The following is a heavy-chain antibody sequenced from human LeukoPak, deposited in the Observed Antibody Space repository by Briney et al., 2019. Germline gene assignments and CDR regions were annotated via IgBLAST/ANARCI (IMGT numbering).Heavy chain of an antibody. Sequence: GGSLRLSCAASGFTFSNYWVTWVRQAPGKGLEWVANIKQDGSETYYVDSVKGRFTISRDNSKNTLYLQMNSLRAEDTAVYYCATYGDYLNYWGQGTLVTVSS. CDR2: IKQDGSET. CDR3: ATYGDYLNY. CDR1: GFTFSNYW. V-gene: IGHV3-7*01. D-gene: IGHD4-17*01. J-gene: IGHJ4*02.